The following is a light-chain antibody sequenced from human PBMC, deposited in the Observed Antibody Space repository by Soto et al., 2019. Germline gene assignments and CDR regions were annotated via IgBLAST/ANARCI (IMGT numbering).Light chain of an antibody. V-gene: IGLV2-14*01. CDR2: DVS. CDR3: SSYTTRSTVV. Sequence: QSVLTQPASVSGSPGQSITISCTGTNNDVGGYDYVSWYQQHPGKAPKLMIYDVSNRPSGVSNRFSGSKSGNTASLTISGLQAEDEADYYCSSYTTRSTVVFGGGTKLTVL. J-gene: IGLJ2*01. CDR1: NNDVGGYDY.